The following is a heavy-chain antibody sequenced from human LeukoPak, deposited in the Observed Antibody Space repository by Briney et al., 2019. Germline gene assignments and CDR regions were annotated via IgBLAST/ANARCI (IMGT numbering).Heavy chain of an antibody. Sequence: ASVKVSCKASGYTFTGYYMHWVRQAPGQGLEWMRWINPNSGGTNYAQKFQGRVTMTRDTSISTAYMELSRLRSDDTAVYYCARPIAAAFYWFDPWGQGTLVTVSS. CDR1: GYTFTGYY. D-gene: IGHD6-13*01. J-gene: IGHJ5*02. CDR2: INPNSGGT. V-gene: IGHV1-2*02. CDR3: ARPIAAAFYWFDP.